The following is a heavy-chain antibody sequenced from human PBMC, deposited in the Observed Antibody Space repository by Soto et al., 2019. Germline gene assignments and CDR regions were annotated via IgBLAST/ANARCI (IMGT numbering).Heavy chain of an antibody. J-gene: IGHJ4*02. D-gene: IGHD6-13*01. V-gene: IGHV3-30*18. Sequence: QVQLVESGGGVVQPGRSLRLSCAASGFTFSSYGMHWVRQAPGKGLEWVAVISYDGSNKYYADSVKGRFTISRDNSKNTLYMQMNSLRAADTAVYYCAKEYGSSSLSPDFDYWGQGTLVTVSS. CDR1: GFTFSSYG. CDR3: AKEYGSSSLSPDFDY. CDR2: ISYDGSNK.